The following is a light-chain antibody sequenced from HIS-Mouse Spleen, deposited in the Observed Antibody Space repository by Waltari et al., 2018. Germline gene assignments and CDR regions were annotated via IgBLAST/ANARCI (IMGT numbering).Light chain of an antibody. CDR1: QGISSS. J-gene: IGKJ2*01. V-gene: IGKV1D-8*02. Sequence: AIWMTQSPSLLSASTGDRVTISCQMSQGISSSLAWYQQKPGKAPELLIYAASTLQSGVPSRFSGSGSGTDFTLTISCLQSEDFATYYCQQYYSFPYTFGQGTKLEIK. CDR3: QQYYSFPYT. CDR2: AAS.